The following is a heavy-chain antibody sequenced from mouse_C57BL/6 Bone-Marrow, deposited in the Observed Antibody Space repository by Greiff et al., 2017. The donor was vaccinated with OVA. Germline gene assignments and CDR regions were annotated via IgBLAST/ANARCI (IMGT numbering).Heavy chain of an antibody. D-gene: IGHD2-5*01. Sequence: VQLQQSGAELVRPGASVKLSCSASGFNIKDDYMHWVKQRPEQGLEWIGWIDHENGDYEYASKFHGKASITADTSSNTAYLQLSSLTTEDTAGYYCKSSCYSNPLADWGKGTLVTVSA. CDR2: IDHENGDY. CDR3: KSSCYSNPLAD. V-gene: IGHV14-4*01. J-gene: IGHJ3*01. CDR1: GFNIKDDY.